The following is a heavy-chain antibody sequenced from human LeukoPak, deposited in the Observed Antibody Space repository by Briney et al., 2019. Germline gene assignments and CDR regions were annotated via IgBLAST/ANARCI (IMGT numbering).Heavy chain of an antibody. J-gene: IGHJ6*02. D-gene: IGHD1-26*01. V-gene: IGHV4-59*01. CDR1: GGSTSSYY. Sequence: SETLSLTCTVSGGSTSSYYWSWIRQPPGKGLEWIGYIYYSGSTNYNPSLKSRVTISVDTSKNQFSLKLSSVTAADTAVYYCARGNSGSYSYYYYGMDVWGQGTTVTVSS. CDR2: IYYSGST. CDR3: ARGNSGSYSYYYYGMDV.